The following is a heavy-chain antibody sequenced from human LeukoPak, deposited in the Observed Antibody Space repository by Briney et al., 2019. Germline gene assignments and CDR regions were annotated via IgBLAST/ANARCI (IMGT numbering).Heavy chain of an antibody. CDR1: GFTFSNYA. J-gene: IGHJ6*02. Sequence: PGGSLRLSCAASGFTFSNYAMNWVRQAPGKGLEWVSLISSSGDNAYYADSVRGRFTISRDKSKNTASLQMNSLRGEDTAVYYCAKDVRVGGGGMDVWGQGTPVTVSS. V-gene: IGHV3-23*01. CDR3: AKDVRVGGGGMDV. CDR2: ISSSGDNA. D-gene: IGHD1-26*01.